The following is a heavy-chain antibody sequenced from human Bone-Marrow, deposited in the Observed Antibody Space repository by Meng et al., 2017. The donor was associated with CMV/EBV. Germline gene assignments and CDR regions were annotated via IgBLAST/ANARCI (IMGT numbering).Heavy chain of an antibody. D-gene: IGHD2-2*01. V-gene: IGHV1-2*02. CDR1: FTGYY. CDR3: ARIPKKYCSSTSCYLGWDY. Sequence: FTGYYMHWVRQAPGQGLEWMGWINPNSGGTNYAQKFQGRVTMTRGTSISTAYMELSRLRSDDTAVYYCARIPKKYCSSTSCYLGWDYWGQGTLVTVSS. CDR2: INPNSGGT. J-gene: IGHJ4*02.